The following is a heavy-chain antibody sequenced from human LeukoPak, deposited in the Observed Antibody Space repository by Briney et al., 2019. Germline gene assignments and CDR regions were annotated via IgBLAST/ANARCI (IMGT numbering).Heavy chain of an antibody. CDR3: AKDAHFDWILGY. CDR1: GFTFSSYA. Sequence: LSGGSLRLSCAASGFTFSSYAMSWVRQAPGKGLEWVSAISGSGGSTYYADSVKGGFTISRDNSKNTLYLQMNSLRAEDTAVYYCAKDAHFDWILGYWGQGTLVTVSS. J-gene: IGHJ4*02. CDR2: ISGSGGST. D-gene: IGHD3-9*01. V-gene: IGHV3-23*01.